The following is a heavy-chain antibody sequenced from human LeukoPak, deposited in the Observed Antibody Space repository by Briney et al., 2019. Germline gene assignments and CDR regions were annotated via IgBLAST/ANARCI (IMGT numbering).Heavy chain of an antibody. Sequence: SETLSLTCAVYGGSFSGYYWSWIRQPPGKGLEWIGEINHSGSTNYNPPPKSRVTISVDTSKNQFSLKLSSVTAADTAVYYCALNYGSGYYFDYWGQGTLVTVSS. CDR1: GGSFSGYY. CDR2: INHSGST. V-gene: IGHV4-34*01. D-gene: IGHD3-10*01. CDR3: ALNYGSGYYFDY. J-gene: IGHJ4*02.